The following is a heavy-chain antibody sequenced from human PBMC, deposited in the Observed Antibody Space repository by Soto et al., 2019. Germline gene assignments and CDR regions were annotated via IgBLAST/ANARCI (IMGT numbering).Heavy chain of an antibody. CDR2: IIPIFGTA. V-gene: IGHV1-69*01. D-gene: IGHD3-22*01. CDR1: GGTFSSYA. J-gene: IGHJ6*02. Sequence: QVQLVQSGAEVKKPGSSVKVSCKASGGTFSSYAISWVRQAPGQGLEWMGGIIPIFGTANYAQKFQGRVTIPGEESRTTVYMGLTGLKSEDTAVYYWARDHPGYYEPKGSLAVGGQGTPVTVPS. CDR3: ARDHPGYYEPKGSLAV.